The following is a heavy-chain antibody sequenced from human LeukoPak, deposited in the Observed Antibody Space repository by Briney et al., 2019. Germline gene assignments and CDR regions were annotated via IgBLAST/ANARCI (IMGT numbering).Heavy chain of an antibody. D-gene: IGHD6-13*01. J-gene: IGHJ4*02. CDR2: ISYDGSNK. Sequence: GRSLRLSCAASGFTFSSYAMHWVRQAPGKGLEWVAVISYDGSNKYYADSVKGRFTISRDNSKNTLYLQMNSLRAEDTAVYYCARDGPAAACFAYWGQGTLVTVSS. V-gene: IGHV3-30*04. CDR1: GFTFSSYA. CDR3: ARDGPAAACFAY.